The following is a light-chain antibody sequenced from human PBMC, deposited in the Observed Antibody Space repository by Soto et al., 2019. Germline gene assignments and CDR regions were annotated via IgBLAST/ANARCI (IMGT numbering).Light chain of an antibody. CDR3: QQYNNWWT. V-gene: IGKV3-15*01. Sequence: EIVMTQYPATLSVSPGERATLSCRASQSVSRNLAWYQQKPGQAPRLLIYGASTRATGIPARFSGSGSGTEFTLTISSLQSEDFAVYYCQQYNNWWTFGQGTKVEIK. CDR1: QSVSRN. J-gene: IGKJ1*01. CDR2: GAS.